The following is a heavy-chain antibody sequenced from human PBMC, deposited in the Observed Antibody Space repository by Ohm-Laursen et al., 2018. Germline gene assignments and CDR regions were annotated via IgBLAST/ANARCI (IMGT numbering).Heavy chain of an antibody. CDR1: GGSISSYY. V-gene: IGHV4-59*07. J-gene: IGHJ4*02. Sequence: SDTLSLTCTVSGGSISSYYWSWIRQPPGKGLEWIGYIYSSGSTDYNPSPKSRVTLSVDTSKNQFSLKLTSVAAADTAVYYCARTQANYYYFDYWGQGALVTVSS. CDR2: IYSSGST. D-gene: IGHD4/OR15-4a*01. CDR3: ARTQANYYYFDY.